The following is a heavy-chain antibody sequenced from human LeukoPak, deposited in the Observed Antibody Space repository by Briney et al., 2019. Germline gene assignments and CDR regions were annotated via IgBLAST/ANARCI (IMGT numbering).Heavy chain of an antibody. Sequence: GGSLRLSCAASGFSVSSNYMSWVRQAPGKGLEWVSVIYSGDSTYNADSVKGRFTISRDSSKNTLYLQMNSLRAEDTAVYYCAKGSAPYGSGSYSDYWGQGTLVTVSS. J-gene: IGHJ4*02. CDR2: IYSGDST. V-gene: IGHV3-53*01. CDR3: AKGSAPYGSGSYSDY. D-gene: IGHD3-10*01. CDR1: GFSVSSNY.